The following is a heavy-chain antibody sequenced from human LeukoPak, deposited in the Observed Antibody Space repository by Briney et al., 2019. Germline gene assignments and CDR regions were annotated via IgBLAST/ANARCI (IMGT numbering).Heavy chain of an antibody. V-gene: IGHV3-30-3*01. D-gene: IGHD3-3*01. J-gene: IGHJ4*02. Sequence: GGSLRLSCAASGFTFSSYAMPWVRQAPGKGLEWVAVISYDGSNKYYADSVKGRFTISRDNSKNTLYLQMNSLRAEDTAVYYCARALLPNYDFWSGLDYWGQGTLVTVSS. CDR1: GFTFSSYA. CDR3: ARALLPNYDFWSGLDY. CDR2: ISYDGSNK.